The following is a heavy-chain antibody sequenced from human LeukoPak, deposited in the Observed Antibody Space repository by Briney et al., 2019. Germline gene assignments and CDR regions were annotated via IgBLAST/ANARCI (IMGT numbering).Heavy chain of an antibody. V-gene: IGHV3-7*01. J-gene: IGHJ4*02. CDR3: ARAGFTFSDYFGSFFDY. CDR1: GFTFSTYW. Sequence: QTGGSLRLSCAASGFTFSTYWMTWVRQAPGKGLEWVANIKQDGSEKYYVDSVKGRFTISRDNAKKSLYLQMNSLRAEDTAVYYCARAGFTFSDYFGSFFDYWGQGTLVTVSS. CDR2: IKQDGSEK. D-gene: IGHD3-10*01.